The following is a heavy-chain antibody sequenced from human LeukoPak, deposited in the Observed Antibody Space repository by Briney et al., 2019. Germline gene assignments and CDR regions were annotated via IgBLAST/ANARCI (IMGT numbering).Heavy chain of an antibody. J-gene: IGHJ4*02. CDR1: GYTFTGYY. D-gene: IGHD1-26*01. Sequence: ASVKVSCKASGYTFTGYYMHWVRQAPGQGLEWMGWINPNSGGTNYAQKLQGRVTMTTDTSTSTAYMELRSLRSDDTAVYYCARVGRVGATKVDYWGQGTLVTVSS. CDR3: ARVGRVGATKVDY. V-gene: IGHV1-2*02. CDR2: INPNSGGT.